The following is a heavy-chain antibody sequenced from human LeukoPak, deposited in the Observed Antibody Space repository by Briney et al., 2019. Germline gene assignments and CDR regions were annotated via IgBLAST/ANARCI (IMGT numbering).Heavy chain of an antibody. J-gene: IGHJ3*02. Sequence: ASVEVSCKASGYTFTSYYMHWVRQAPGQGLEWMGIINPSGGSTSYAQKFQGRVTMTRDTSTSTVYMELSSLRSEDTAVYYCARAPVRRYDILTGYFRAFDIWGQGTMVTVSS. V-gene: IGHV1-46*03. D-gene: IGHD3-9*01. CDR3: ARAPVRRYDILTGYFRAFDI. CDR2: INPSGGST. CDR1: GYTFTSYY.